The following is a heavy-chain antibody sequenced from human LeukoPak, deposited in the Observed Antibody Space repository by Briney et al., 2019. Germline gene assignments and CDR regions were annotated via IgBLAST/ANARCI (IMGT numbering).Heavy chain of an antibody. CDR3: ARHKTEKQWLVPLDY. CDR1: GGSISSYY. CDR2: IYTSGST. J-gene: IGHJ4*02. D-gene: IGHD6-19*01. Sequence: PSETLSLTCTVSGGSISSYYWSWIRQPAGKGLEWIGRIYTSGSTNYNPSLKSRVTMSVDTSKNQFSLKLSSVTAADTAVYYCARHKTEKQWLVPLDYWGQGTLVTVSS. V-gene: IGHV4-4*07.